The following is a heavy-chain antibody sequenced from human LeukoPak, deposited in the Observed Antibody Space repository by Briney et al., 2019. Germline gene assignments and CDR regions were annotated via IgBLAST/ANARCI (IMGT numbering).Heavy chain of an antibody. D-gene: IGHD6-25*01. Sequence: GGSLRLSCAASGFTFFTHPMNWVRQAPGKGLEWVSYISISGSTMYYADSVKGRFTISRDNSKNTLYLQMNSLRAEDTAVYYCAKDPYSSGPRWFDPWGQGTLVTVSS. V-gene: IGHV3-23*01. J-gene: IGHJ5*02. CDR2: ISISGSTM. CDR1: GFTFFTHP. CDR3: AKDPYSSGPRWFDP.